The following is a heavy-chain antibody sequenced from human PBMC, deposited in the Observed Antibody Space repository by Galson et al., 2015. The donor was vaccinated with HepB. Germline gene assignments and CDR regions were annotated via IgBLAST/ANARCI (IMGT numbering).Heavy chain of an antibody. CDR3: AKTIWRVPTTPYFDY. Sequence: SLRLSCAASGLTFSAYGMHWVRQAPGKGLEWVAFISYDGSNKFYADSVKGRFTISRDNSKNTMYIQMNSLSAEDTAVYYCAKTIWRVPTTPYFDYWGQGTLVTVS. CDR1: GLTFSAYG. D-gene: IGHD1-7*01. J-gene: IGHJ4*02. CDR2: ISYDGSNK. V-gene: IGHV3-30*18.